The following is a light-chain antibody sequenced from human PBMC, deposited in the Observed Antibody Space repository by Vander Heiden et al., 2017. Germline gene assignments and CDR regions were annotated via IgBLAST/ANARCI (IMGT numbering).Light chain of an antibody. V-gene: IGLV2-14*01. CDR1: SSYVGGYNY. CDR3: SAYTSSSTLV. J-gene: IGLJ1*01. CDR2: EVS. Sequence: QSALTQPASVSGSPGQSITISCPGTSSYVGGYNYVSWDQQHPGKAPKLMIDEVSNRPSGVSNRFSGSKSGNTASLTISGRQAEDEADYYCSAYTSSSTLVFGTGTKVTVL.